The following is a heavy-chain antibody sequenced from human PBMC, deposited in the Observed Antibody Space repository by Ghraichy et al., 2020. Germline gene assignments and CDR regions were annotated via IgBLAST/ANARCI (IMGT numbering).Heavy chain of an antibody. D-gene: IGHD3-3*01. CDR2: IYYSGST. CDR3: ARDTRLLRFLAPHDYYYYGMDV. Sequence: SETLSLTCTVSGGSISSYYWSWIRQPPGKGLEWIGYIYYSGSTNYNPSLKSRVTISVDTSKNQFSLKLSSVTAADTAVYYCARDTRLLRFLAPHDYYYYGMDVWGQGTTVTVSS. V-gene: IGHV4-59*01. CDR1: GGSISSYY. J-gene: IGHJ6*02.